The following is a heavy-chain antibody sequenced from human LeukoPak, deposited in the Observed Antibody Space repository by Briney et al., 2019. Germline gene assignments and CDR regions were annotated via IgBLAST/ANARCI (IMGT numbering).Heavy chain of an antibody. D-gene: IGHD2-15*01. V-gene: IGHV1-2*06. J-gene: IGHJ5*02. CDR2: INPNSGGT. CDR1: GYTFTGYY. CDR3: AKGEYCSGGGCHRNNWFDP. Sequence: GASVKVSCKASGYTFTGYYMHWVRQAPGQGLEWMGRINPNSGGTNYAQKFQGRVTMTRDTSISTAYMELSRLRSDDTAVYYCAKGEYCSGGGCHRNNWFDPWGQGTLVTVSS.